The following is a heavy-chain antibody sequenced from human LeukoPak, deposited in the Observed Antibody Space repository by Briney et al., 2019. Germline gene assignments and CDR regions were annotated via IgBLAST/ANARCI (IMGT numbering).Heavy chain of an antibody. Sequence: GGSLRLSCAASGFTFSSYAMNWVRQAPGKGLEWVSSISGSSGCTYYADSVKGRFTISRDKSKNTLYLQMNSLRAEDTAVYYCAASESIEVPVDPTVYWGQGTLVTVSS. D-gene: IGHD2-2*01. CDR1: GFTFSSYA. V-gene: IGHV3-23*01. CDR2: ISGSSGCT. J-gene: IGHJ4*01. CDR3: AASESIEVPVDPTVY.